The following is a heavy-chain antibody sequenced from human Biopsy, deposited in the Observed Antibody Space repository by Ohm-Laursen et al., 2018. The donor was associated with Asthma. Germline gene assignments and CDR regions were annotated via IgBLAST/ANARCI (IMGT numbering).Heavy chain of an antibody. J-gene: IGHJ4*01. Sequence: TQTLTLTCSFSGFSLTQSGVGVGWIRQAPGKALEWLAVIYWDDDKRYSPSLRGRLTITTDTSKRQVLLALTNVDPVDTATYFCAHTVSPRYDYWGQGTRVSVSS. CDR2: IYWDDDK. CDR3: AHTVSPRYDY. V-gene: IGHV2-5*02. CDR1: GFSLTQSGVG.